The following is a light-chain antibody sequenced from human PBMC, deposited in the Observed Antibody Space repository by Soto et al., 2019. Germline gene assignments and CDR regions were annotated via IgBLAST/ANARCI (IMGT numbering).Light chain of an antibody. V-gene: IGKV3-20*01. CDR1: QSVRSSE. CDR2: GAS. Sequence: EIVLTQSPGTLSLSPGERATLSCRASQSVRSSELAWYQQKPGQAPRLLIYGASTRATAIPDRVSGSVSGTDFTLTISRLEPEDFAVYYCQQYGSSPLTFGGGTKVEFK. J-gene: IGKJ4*01. CDR3: QQYGSSPLT.